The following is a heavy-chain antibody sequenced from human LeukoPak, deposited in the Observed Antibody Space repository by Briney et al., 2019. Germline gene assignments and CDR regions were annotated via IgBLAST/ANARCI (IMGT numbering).Heavy chain of an antibody. J-gene: IGHJ4*02. CDR3: ARLRADYSSGWYVGY. V-gene: IGHV5-10-1*01. D-gene: IGHD6-13*01. CDR1: GYSFTSYW. CDR2: IDPSDSYT. Sequence: GESLKISCKGSGYSFTSYWISWVRQMPGKGLEWMGRIDPSDSYTNYSPSFQGHVTISADKSISTAYLQWSSLKASDTAMYYCARLRADYSSGWYVGYWGQGTLVTVSS.